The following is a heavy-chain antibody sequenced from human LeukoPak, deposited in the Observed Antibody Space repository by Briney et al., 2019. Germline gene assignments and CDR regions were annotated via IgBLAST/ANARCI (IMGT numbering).Heavy chain of an antibody. Sequence: SVKVSCKASGGTFSSYAISWVRRAPGQGLEWMGRIIPILGIANYAQKFQGRVTITADKSTSTAYMELSSLRSEDTAVYYCARSPSYTAMVYYFDYWGQGTLVTVSS. J-gene: IGHJ4*02. V-gene: IGHV1-69*04. CDR1: GGTFSSYA. D-gene: IGHD5-18*01. CDR3: ARSPSYTAMVYYFDY. CDR2: IIPILGIA.